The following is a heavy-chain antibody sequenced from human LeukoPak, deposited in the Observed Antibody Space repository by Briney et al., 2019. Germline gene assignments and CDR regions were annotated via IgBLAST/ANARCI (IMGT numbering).Heavy chain of an antibody. D-gene: IGHD3-3*01. CDR1: GYTFTSYD. J-gene: IGHJ4*02. V-gene: IGHV1-8*01. CDR2: MNPNSGNT. CDR3: ARGPFGEYYFDY. Sequence: ASVKVSCKASGYTFTSYDINWVRQATGQGLEWMGWMNPNSGNTGYAQKFQGRVTMTRNTSISTAYMELSSLRSEDTAVYYCARGPFGEYYFDYWGQGTLVTVSS.